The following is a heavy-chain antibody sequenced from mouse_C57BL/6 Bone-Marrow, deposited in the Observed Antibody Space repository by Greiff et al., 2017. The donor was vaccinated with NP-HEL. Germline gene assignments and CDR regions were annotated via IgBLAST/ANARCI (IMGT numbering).Heavy chain of an antibody. V-gene: IGHV7-3*01. D-gene: IGHD1-3*01. CDR2: IRNKANGYTT. J-gene: IGHJ1*03. Sequence: DVMLVESGGGLVQPGGSLSLSCAASGFTFTDYYMSWVRQPPGKALEWLGFIRNKANGYTTEYSASVKGRFTISRDNSQSILYLQMNALRAEDSATYYCARYRAVAPRGHWYFDVWGTGTTVTVSS. CDR1: GFTFTDYY. CDR3: ARYRAVAPRGHWYFDV.